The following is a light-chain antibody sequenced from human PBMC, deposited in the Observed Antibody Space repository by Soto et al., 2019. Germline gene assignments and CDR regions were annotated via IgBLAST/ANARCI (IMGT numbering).Light chain of an antibody. CDR3: QHFVNSLTWT. V-gene: IGKV3-20*01. CDR2: GAS. J-gene: IGKJ1*01. CDR1: QSVSSTY. Sequence: EIVLTQSPGTLSLSPGERATLSCRASQSVSSTYLIWYQHKPGQAPRLLIYGASIRATGVPHRFSGGGSGTDFTLTIRRLEPEDFAVYSCQHFVNSLTWTFGQGTKVEIK.